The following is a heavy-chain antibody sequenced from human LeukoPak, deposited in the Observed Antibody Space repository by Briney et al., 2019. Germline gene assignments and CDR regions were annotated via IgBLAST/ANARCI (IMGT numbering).Heavy chain of an antibody. D-gene: IGHD1-26*01. J-gene: IGHJ5*02. Sequence: PSETLSLTCTASGGSISSYNYYWGWIRQPPGKGPEWIGTIYYSGSTYYNPSLKSRVTISVDTSKNRFSLKLSSVTAADTAVYYCARRWDGPTNWFDPWGQGTLVTVSS. CDR3: ARRWDGPTNWFDP. CDR1: GGSISSYNYY. V-gene: IGHV4-39*01. CDR2: IYYSGST.